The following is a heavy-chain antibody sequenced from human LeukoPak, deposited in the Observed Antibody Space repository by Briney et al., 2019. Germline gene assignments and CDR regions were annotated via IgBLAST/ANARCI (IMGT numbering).Heavy chain of an antibody. Sequence: ASMKVSCKASGYTFTSYDINWVRQATGQGLEWMGWMNPNSGNTGYAQKFQGRVTMTRNTSISTAYMELSSLRSEDTAVYYCARGLYCSGGSCYSSDAFDIWGQGTMVTVSS. CDR3: ARGLYCSGGSCYSSDAFDI. V-gene: IGHV1-8*01. J-gene: IGHJ3*02. CDR2: MNPNSGNT. D-gene: IGHD2-15*01. CDR1: GYTFTSYD.